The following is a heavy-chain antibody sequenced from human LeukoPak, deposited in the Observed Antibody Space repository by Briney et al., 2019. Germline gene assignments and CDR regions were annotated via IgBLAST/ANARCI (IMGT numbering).Heavy chain of an antibody. CDR2: ISYTSETK. Sequence: PGRSLRLSCAASGFPFDEYAMHCVRHAPGKGLEWVAGISYTSETKGYVDSVKGRFTISRDNSKNSLYLQMNSLRAEDTALYYCAKDRGGSSQLGDAFDVWGHGTMVTVSS. V-gene: IGHV3-9*01. J-gene: IGHJ3*01. D-gene: IGHD2-15*01. CDR3: AKDRGGSSQLGDAFDV. CDR1: GFPFDEYA.